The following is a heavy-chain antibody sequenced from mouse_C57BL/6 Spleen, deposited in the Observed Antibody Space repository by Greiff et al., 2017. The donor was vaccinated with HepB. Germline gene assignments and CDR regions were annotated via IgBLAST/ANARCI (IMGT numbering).Heavy chain of an antibody. CDR3: ARPFDSSGYYYFYY. CDR1: GFTFSDYG. D-gene: IGHD3-2*02. Sequence: EVKLVESGGGLVKPGGSLKLSCAASGFTFSDYGMHWVRQAPEKGLEWVAYISSGSSTIYYADTVQGRFTISRDNAKNTLFLQMTSLRSEDTAMYYCARPFDSSGYYYFYYWGQGTTLTVSS. CDR2: ISSGSSTI. V-gene: IGHV5-17*01. J-gene: IGHJ2*01.